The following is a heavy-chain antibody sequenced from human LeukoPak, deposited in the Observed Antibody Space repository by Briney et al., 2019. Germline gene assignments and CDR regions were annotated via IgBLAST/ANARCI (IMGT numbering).Heavy chain of an antibody. CDR1: GFTFDDYG. Sequence: PGGSLRLSCAASGFTFDDYGMSWVRQAPGKGLEWVSTITKSGDQTHYADSVRGLFTISRDIFKNTLYLQMNSLRAEDTAVYHCVKSAGKDGYRDVFDIWGQGTVVTVSS. CDR2: ITKSGDQT. D-gene: IGHD5-24*01. V-gene: IGHV3-23*01. CDR3: VKSAGKDGYRDVFDI. J-gene: IGHJ3*02.